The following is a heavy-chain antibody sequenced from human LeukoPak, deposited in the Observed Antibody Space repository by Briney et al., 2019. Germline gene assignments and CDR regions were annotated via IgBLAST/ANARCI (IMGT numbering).Heavy chain of an antibody. V-gene: IGHV3-21*01. CDR1: GFTFSSYS. CDR3: ARGKMATIPRPEHYFDY. CDR2: ISSSSSYI. D-gene: IGHD5-24*01. J-gene: IGHJ4*02. Sequence: PGGSLRLSCAASGFTFSSYSMNWVRQAPGKGLEWVSSISSSSSYIYYADSVKGRFTISRDNAKNSLYLQMNSLRAEDTAVYYCARGKMATIPRPEHYFDYWGQGTLVTVSS.